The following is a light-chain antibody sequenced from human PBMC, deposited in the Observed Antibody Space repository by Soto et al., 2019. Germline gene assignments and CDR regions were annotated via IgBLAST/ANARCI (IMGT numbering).Light chain of an antibody. CDR3: QKYNSAPRT. V-gene: IGKV1-27*01. Sequence: DIQMTQSPSSLSVSVGDRVTITCRASPGISNYLAWFQQKPGKVPELLIYAASTLQSGVPSRFSGSGSGKNFTLTISSLQPEDVATYYCQKYNSAPRTFGQGTKLEIK. CDR1: PGISNY. CDR2: AAS. J-gene: IGKJ2*01.